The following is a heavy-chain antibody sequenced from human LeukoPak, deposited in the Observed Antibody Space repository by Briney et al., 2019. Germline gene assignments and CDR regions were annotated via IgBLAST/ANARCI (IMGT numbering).Heavy chain of an antibody. CDR1: GDSIRNDYW. CDR3: ARDGQLVDYEVDY. J-gene: IGHJ4*02. D-gene: IGHD6-6*01. CDR2: IYHSGST. V-gene: IGHV4-4*02. Sequence: PSGTLSLTCVVSGDSIRNDYWWNWVRQPPGKGLEWIGEIYHSGSTYYNPSLKSRVTISLDTSKNQFSLKLSSVTAADTAVYYCARDGQLVDYEVDYWGQGTLVTVSS.